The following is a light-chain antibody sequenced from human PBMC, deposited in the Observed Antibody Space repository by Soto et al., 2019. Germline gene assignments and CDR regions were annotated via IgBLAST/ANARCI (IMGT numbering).Light chain of an antibody. CDR3: QQYNSYSKT. CDR2: DAS. CDR1: QSISNW. J-gene: IGKJ1*01. Sequence: DTPTTQFASTLSASVGARVTTTCRASQSISNWLAWYQRKPGKAPKLLIYDASSLESGVPSRFSGSGSGTEFTLTISSLQPDDFATYYCQQYNSYSKTFGQGTKVDIK. V-gene: IGKV1-5*01.